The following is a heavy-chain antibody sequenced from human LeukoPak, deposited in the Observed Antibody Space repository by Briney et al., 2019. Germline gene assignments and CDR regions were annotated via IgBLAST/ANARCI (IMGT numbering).Heavy chain of an antibody. Sequence: ASVKVSCKASGYTFTSYDINWVRQATGQGLEWMGWMNPNSGNTGYAQKFQGRVTMTRNTSISTAYMELGSLRSEDTAVYYCARGGLVIMRTNWFDPWGQGTLVTVSS. CDR1: GYTFTSYD. D-gene: IGHD3/OR15-3a*01. V-gene: IGHV1-8*01. CDR3: ARGGLVIMRTNWFDP. CDR2: MNPNSGNT. J-gene: IGHJ5*02.